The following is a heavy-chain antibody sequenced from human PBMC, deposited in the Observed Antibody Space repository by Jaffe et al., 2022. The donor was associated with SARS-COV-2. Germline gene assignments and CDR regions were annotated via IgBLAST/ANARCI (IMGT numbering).Heavy chain of an antibody. CDR2: INHSGST. J-gene: IGHJ5*02. CDR3: ARGVAAAGIRSLRSGFDP. D-gene: IGHD6-13*01. Sequence: QVQLQQWGAGLLKPSETLSLTCAVYGGSFSGYYWSWIRQPPGKGLEWIGEINHSGSTNYNPSLKSRVTISVDTSKNQFSLKLSSVTAADTAVYYCARGVAAAGIRSLRSGFDPWGQGTLVTVSS. CDR1: GGSFSGYY. V-gene: IGHV4-34*01.